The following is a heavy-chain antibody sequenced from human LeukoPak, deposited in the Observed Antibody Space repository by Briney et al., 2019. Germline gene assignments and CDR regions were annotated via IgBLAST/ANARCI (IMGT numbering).Heavy chain of an antibody. Sequence: SETLSLTCAVYGGSFSCYYWSWIRQPPGKGLEWIGEINHSGSTNYNPSLRSRVTISVDTSKNQFSLKLSSVTAADTAVYYCARDRNGGVIDYWGQGTLVTVSS. CDR2: INHSGST. D-gene: IGHD3-16*01. CDR1: GGSFSCYY. CDR3: ARDRNGGVIDY. V-gene: IGHV4-34*01. J-gene: IGHJ4*02.